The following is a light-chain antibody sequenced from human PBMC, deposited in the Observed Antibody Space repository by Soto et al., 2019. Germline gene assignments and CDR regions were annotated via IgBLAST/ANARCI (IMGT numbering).Light chain of an antibody. CDR1: QSVSSSY. J-gene: IGKJ1*01. Sequence: ETVLRQSPRTLYLSQGERATLCCRASQSVSSSYLAWYQQKTGQAPXLLIYGASSRATGIPDRFSGGGSGTDVTLTISRLEPEEVAVYSCQQYGNSPPTFGKGTK. CDR3: QQYGNSPPT. V-gene: IGKV3-20*01. CDR2: GAS.